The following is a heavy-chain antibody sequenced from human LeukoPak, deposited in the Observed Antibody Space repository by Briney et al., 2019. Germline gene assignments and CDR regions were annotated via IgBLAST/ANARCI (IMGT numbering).Heavy chain of an antibody. V-gene: IGHV3-48*01. Sequence: GGSLRLSCAASGFTFSSYSMNWVRQAPGKGLEWVSYISSSSSTIYYADSVKGRFTISRDNAKNSLYLRMNSLRAEDTAVYYCARVAVDTAMPDFDYWGQGTLVTVSS. J-gene: IGHJ4*02. CDR1: GFTFSSYS. D-gene: IGHD5-18*01. CDR3: ARVAVDTAMPDFDY. CDR2: ISSSSSTI.